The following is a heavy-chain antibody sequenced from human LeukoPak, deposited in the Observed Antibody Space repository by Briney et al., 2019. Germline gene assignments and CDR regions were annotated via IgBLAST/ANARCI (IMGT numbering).Heavy chain of an antibody. CDR1: GFTFTTYS. CDR3: AKQSAGSAAWYSLHYDF. J-gene: IGHJ4*02. CDR2: VDGGGGGT. Sequence: GSLRLSCAASGFTFTTYSMNWVRQAPGRGLEWVSSVDGGGGGTYYADSVKGRFTISRDNSKDTLYLQMNGLRAEDTAVYFCAKQSAGSAAWYSLHYDFWGQGTLVTVSS. D-gene: IGHD6-13*01. V-gene: IGHV3-23*01.